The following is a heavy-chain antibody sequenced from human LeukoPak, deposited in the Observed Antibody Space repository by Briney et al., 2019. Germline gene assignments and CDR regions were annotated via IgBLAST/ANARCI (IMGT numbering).Heavy chain of an antibody. CDR1: GFTFSPYT. CDR3: AKLYSGSYFDY. V-gene: IGHV3-30*18. J-gene: IGHJ4*02. D-gene: IGHD1-26*01. CDR2: ISYDGSNK. Sequence: PGGSLRLSCAASGFTFSPYTMHWFRQPPGKGLEWVAVISYDGSNKYYADSVKGRFTISRDNSKNTLYLQMNSPRAEDTAVYYCAKLYSGSYFDYWGQGTLVTVSS.